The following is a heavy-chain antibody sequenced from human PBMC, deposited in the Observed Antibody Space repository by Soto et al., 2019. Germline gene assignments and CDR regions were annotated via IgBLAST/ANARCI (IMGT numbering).Heavy chain of an antibody. J-gene: IGHJ6*02. CDR2: INYRGSS. CDR3: VRGQPHRITIFEVVIRSYDYGMDV. V-gene: IGHV4-34*01. CDR1: GGSFTGYY. D-gene: IGHD3-3*02. Sequence: SETLSLTCAVYGGSFTGYYWTWIRQTPRKGLEWIGEINYRGSSYYNPSFESRISMAVDTSKNQFSLKLRSVTAADTAVYFCVRGQPHRITIFEVVIRSYDYGMDVWGQGTTVT.